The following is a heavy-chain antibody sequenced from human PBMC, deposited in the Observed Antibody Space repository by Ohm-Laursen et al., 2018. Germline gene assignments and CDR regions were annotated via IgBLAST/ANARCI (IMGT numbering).Heavy chain of an antibody. CDR3: AKDHRFYDSWSGDPDGFDI. CDR2: ISGSGGST. J-gene: IGHJ3*02. V-gene: IGHV3-23*01. CDR1: GFTFSSYA. D-gene: IGHD3-3*01. Sequence: SLRLSCSASGFTFSSYAMSWVRQAPGKGLEWVSAISGSGGSTYYADSVKGRFTISRDNSKNTLYLQMNSLRAEDTAVYYCAKDHRFYDSWSGDPDGFDIWGQGTMVTVSS.